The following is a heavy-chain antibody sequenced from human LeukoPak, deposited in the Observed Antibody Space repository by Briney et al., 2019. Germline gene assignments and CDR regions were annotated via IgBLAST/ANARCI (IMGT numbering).Heavy chain of an antibody. J-gene: IGHJ4*02. Sequence: SETLSLTCAVYGGSFSGYYWSWIRQPPGKGLEWIGEINHSGSTNYNPSLKSRVTMSVDASKNQFSLKLSSVTAADTAVYYCARVGYSYGVDYWGQGTLVTVSS. CDR1: GGSFSGYY. V-gene: IGHV4-34*01. CDR2: INHSGST. D-gene: IGHD5-18*01. CDR3: ARVGYSYGVDY.